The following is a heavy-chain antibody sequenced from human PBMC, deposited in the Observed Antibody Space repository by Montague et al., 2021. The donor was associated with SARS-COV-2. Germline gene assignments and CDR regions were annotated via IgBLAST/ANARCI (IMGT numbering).Heavy chain of an antibody. J-gene: IGHJ6*03. V-gene: IGHV3-9*01. D-gene: IGHD1-26*01. CDR2: ISWNSGSI. Sequence: SLRLSRAASGFTFGDYAMHWVRQAPRKGLEWVSGISWNSGSIGYADSVKGRFTISRDNDKNSLYLQMNSLRAEDTALYYCAKDNQWGFYYMDVWGKGTTVTVSS. CDR1: GFTFGDYA. CDR3: AKDNQWGFYYMDV.